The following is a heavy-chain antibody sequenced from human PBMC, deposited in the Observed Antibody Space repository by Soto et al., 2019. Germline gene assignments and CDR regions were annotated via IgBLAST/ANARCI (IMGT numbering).Heavy chain of an antibody. CDR1: GGSISSYY. J-gene: IGHJ4*02. CDR2: IYYSGST. V-gene: IGHV4-59*08. D-gene: IGHD6-19*01. Sequence: PSETLSLTCTVSGGSISSYYWSWIRQPPGKGLEWIGYIYYSGSTTSNPSLKSRVTISVDTSKNQSSLRLSSVTAADTAVYYCARHISGILDYWGQGTLVTVSS. CDR3: ARHISGILDY.